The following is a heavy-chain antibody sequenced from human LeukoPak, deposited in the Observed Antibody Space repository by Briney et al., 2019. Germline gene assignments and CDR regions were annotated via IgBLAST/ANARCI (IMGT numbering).Heavy chain of an antibody. J-gene: IGHJ4*02. D-gene: IGHD3-16*01. CDR2: INNDGSSA. Sequence: AGGSLRLSCAASGFTFSSYWMHWVRQTPGKGLIYISRINNDGSSANYADSVRGRFTISRDNAENTLYLQMNSLRAEDTAVYYCAKKGGDFDYWGQGTLVTVSS. CDR1: GFTFSSYW. CDR3: AKKGGDFDY. V-gene: IGHV3-74*01.